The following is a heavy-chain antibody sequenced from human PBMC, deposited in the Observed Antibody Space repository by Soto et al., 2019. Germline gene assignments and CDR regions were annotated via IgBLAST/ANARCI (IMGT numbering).Heavy chain of an antibody. J-gene: IGHJ4*02. CDR1: GGAISSGTNY. CDR2: IYFRGST. CDR3: ARMGYATGWYHFDY. D-gene: IGHD2-8*01. Sequence: QLHLQESGPGLVEPSETLSLTCSVSGGAISSGTNYWGWVRRAPGKGLEWIGNIYFRGSTYYNPSLKRRVTTAIDTSKNPFSLKLRSVTAADTAVYYCARMGYATGWYHFDYWGQGALVTVSS. V-gene: IGHV4-39*01.